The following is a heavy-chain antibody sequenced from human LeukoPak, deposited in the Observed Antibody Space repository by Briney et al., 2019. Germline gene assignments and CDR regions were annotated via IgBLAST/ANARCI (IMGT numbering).Heavy chain of an antibody. CDR2: IYYSGST. Sequence: SETLSLTCTVSGGSISSSSYYWGWIRQPPGKGLEWIGSIYYSGSTYYNPSLKSRVTISVDTSKNQFSLKLSSVTAADTAVYYCARSFLDYMDVWGKGTTVTVSS. D-gene: IGHD2/OR15-2a*01. CDR3: ARSFLDYMDV. CDR1: GGSISSSSYY. J-gene: IGHJ6*03. V-gene: IGHV4-39*01.